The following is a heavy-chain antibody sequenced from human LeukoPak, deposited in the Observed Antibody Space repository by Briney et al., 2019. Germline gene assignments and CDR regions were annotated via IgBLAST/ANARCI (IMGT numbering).Heavy chain of an antibody. CDR3: ARGLGIFGVSWFDP. J-gene: IGHJ5*02. V-gene: IGHV4-34*01. CDR2: INHSGST. D-gene: IGHD3-3*01. Sequence: SETLSLTCAVYGGSFSGYFWSWIRQPPGKGLEWIGEINHSGSTNYNPSLKSRVTISVDTSKHQFSLKLSSVTAADTAVYYCARGLGIFGVSWFDPWGQETLVTVSS. CDR1: GGSFSGYF.